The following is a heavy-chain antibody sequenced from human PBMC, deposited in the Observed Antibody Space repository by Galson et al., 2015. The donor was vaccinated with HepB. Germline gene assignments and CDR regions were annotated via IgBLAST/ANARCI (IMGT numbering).Heavy chain of an antibody. D-gene: IGHD6-19*01. J-gene: IGHJ4*02. Sequence: SVKVSCKASGYTFTSYAMHWVRQAPGQRLEWMGWINAGNGNTKYSQKFQGRVTITRDTSASTAYMELSSLRSEDTAVYYCARGISSGWAPDYWGQGTLVTVSS. V-gene: IGHV1-3*01. CDR1: GYTFTSYA. CDR3: ARGISSGWAPDY. CDR2: INAGNGNT.